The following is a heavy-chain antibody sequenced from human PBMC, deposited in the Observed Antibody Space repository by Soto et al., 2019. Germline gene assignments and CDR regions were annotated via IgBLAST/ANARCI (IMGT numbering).Heavy chain of an antibody. V-gene: IGHV1-69*13. Sequence: GASVKVSCKASGGTFSSYAISWVRQAPGQGLEWMGGIIPIFGTANYAQKFQGRVTITADESTSTAYMELSSLRSEDTAVYYCARAFYDSSGYPSVLGAFDIWGQGTMVTVSS. CDR1: GGTFSSYA. CDR2: IIPIFGTA. J-gene: IGHJ3*02. D-gene: IGHD3-22*01. CDR3: ARAFYDSSGYPSVLGAFDI.